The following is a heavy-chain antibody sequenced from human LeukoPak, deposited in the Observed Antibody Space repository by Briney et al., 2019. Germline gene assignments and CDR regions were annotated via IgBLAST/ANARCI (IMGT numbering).Heavy chain of an antibody. V-gene: IGHV3-49*04. J-gene: IGHJ4*02. CDR1: GFTVSNNY. CDR2: IASETYGGTA. Sequence: PGGSPRLSCTASGFTVSNNYMTWVRQAPGKGLEWVGFIASETYGGTAEYAASVKGRFTISRDDSKSIAYLQMNSLKTEDTAVYYCTRDQTPYYWGQGTLVTVSS. CDR3: TRDQTPYY.